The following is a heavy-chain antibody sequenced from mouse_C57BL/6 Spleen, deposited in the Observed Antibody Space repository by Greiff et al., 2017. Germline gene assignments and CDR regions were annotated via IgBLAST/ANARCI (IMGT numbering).Heavy chain of an antibody. Sequence: EVKLVESGPGLVKPSQSLSLTCSVTGYSITSGYYWNWIRQFPGNKLEWMGYISYDGSNNYNPSLKNRISITRDTSKNQFFLKLNSVTTEDTATYDCSRASSRREDYAMDYWGQGTSVTVSS. CDR3: SRASSRREDYAMDY. D-gene: IGHD6-1*01. V-gene: IGHV3-6*01. CDR2: ISYDGSN. CDR1: GYSITSGYY. J-gene: IGHJ4*01.